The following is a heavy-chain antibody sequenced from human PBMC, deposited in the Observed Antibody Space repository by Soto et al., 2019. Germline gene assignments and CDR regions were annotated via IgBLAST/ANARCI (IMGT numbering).Heavy chain of an antibody. J-gene: IGHJ5*02. Sequence: SETLSLTCAFSGGSISSGGYSCSWIRQPPWKGLEWIGYIYHSGSTYYNPSLKSRVTISVDRSKNQFSLKLSSVTAADTAVYYCARAIVLMVYATNELGLGWFQPWGQGTPVTVSS. CDR2: IYHSGST. CDR3: ARAIVLMVYATNELGLGWFQP. V-gene: IGHV4-30-2*01. CDR1: GGSISSGGYS. D-gene: IGHD2-8*01.